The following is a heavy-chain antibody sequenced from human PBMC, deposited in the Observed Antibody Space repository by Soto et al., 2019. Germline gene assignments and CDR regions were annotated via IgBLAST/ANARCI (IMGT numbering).Heavy chain of an antibody. CDR1: GFTFSSYE. J-gene: IGHJ6*02. Sequence: GGSLRLSCAASGFTFSSYEMNWVRQAPGKGLEWVSYISSSGSTIYYADPVKGRFTISRDNAKNSLYLQMNSLRAEDTAVYYCARDTYYYDSSGYYFYYYGMDVWGQGTTVTVSS. CDR2: ISSSGSTI. V-gene: IGHV3-48*03. D-gene: IGHD3-22*01. CDR3: ARDTYYYDSSGYYFYYYGMDV.